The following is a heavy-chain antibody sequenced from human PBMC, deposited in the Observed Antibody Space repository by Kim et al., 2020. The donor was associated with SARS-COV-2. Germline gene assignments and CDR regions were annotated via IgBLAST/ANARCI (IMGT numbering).Heavy chain of an antibody. CDR3: ARPTPPEYSSLLNDWYFDL. V-gene: IGHV4-39*01. Sequence: SRVTISVDTSKNQFSLKLSSVTAADTAVYYCARPTPPEYSSLLNDWYFDLWGRGTLVTVSS. D-gene: IGHD6-6*01. J-gene: IGHJ2*01.